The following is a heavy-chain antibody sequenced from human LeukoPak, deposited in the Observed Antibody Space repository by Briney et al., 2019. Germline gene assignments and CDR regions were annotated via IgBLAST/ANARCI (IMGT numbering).Heavy chain of an antibody. CDR1: GGTFSSYA. Sequence: SVKVSCKASGGTFSSYAISWVRQAPGQGLEWMGRIIPILGIANYAQKFQGRVTITADKSTSTAYMELSSLRSEDTAVYYCARDSELESGSYWFRVGFDYWGQGTLVTVSS. CDR3: ARDSELESGSYWFRVGFDY. D-gene: IGHD1-26*01. V-gene: IGHV1-69*04. J-gene: IGHJ4*02. CDR2: IIPILGIA.